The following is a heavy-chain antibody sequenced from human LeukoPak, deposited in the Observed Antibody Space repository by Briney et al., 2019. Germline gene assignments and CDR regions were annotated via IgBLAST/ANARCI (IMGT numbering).Heavy chain of an antibody. CDR3: ARVGSRTYSSGWYRSRAFDI. Sequence: TLSLTCTVSGGSISSGSYYWSWIRQPAGKGLEWIGRIYTSGSTNYNPSLKSRVTISVDTSKNQFSLKLSSVTAADTAVYYCARVGSRTYSSGWYRSRAFDIWGQGTMVTVSS. CDR2: IYTSGST. CDR1: GGSISSGSYY. J-gene: IGHJ3*02. D-gene: IGHD6-19*01. V-gene: IGHV4-61*02.